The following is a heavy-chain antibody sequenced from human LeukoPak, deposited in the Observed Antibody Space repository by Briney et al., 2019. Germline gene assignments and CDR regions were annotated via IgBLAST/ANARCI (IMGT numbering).Heavy chain of an antibody. Sequence: GASVKVSCTASGYTFTINGNSWVRQAHGQGLERKGWISAYNGNTNYSQKVPGRVTMTTDTSTSTAYMELRSLRSDDTAVYSCARESGDSSYWGQGTLVTVSS. D-gene: IGHD3-22*01. J-gene: IGHJ4*02. CDR1: GYTFTING. CDR3: ARESGDSSY. CDR2: ISAYNGNT. V-gene: IGHV1-18*01.